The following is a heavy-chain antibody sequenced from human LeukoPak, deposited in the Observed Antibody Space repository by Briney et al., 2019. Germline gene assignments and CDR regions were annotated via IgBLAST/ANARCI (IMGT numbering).Heavy chain of an antibody. D-gene: IGHD3-16*01. CDR3: ARSSIRRTQSWGDF. CDR1: GYTFTNYY. CDR2: IYPNSGAT. J-gene: IGHJ4*02. V-gene: IGHV1-2*02. Sequence: ASVKVSCKASGYTFTNYYIHWVRQAPGQGLEWMGYIYPNSGATNYAQKFQGRVTMTRDTSLTTAYMDLSSLRSDDTALYYCARSSIRRTQSWGDFWGQGTLVTVSS.